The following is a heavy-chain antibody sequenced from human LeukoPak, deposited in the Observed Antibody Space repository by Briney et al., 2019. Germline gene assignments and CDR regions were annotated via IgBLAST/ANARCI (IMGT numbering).Heavy chain of an antibody. V-gene: IGHV3-23*01. J-gene: IGHJ6*03. CDR2: ISGSGRST. CDR1: RFTFSSYG. CDR3: AKDHTVGATTWSYYYYYMDV. Sequence: PGGSLRLSCAASRFTFSSYGMGWVRQAPGKGLEWVSSISGSGRSTYYADSVKGRFTISRDNSKNTLYLQMNSLRAEDTAVYYCAKDHTVGATTWSYYYYYMDVWGKGTTVTISS. D-gene: IGHD1-26*01.